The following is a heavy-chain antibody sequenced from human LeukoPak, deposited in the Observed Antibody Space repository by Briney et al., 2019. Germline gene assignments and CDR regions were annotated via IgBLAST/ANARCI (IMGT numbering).Heavy chain of an antibody. J-gene: IGHJ3*02. V-gene: IGHV3-48*03. Sequence: GGSLRLSCAASGFTFSSYEMNWVRQAPGKGLEWVSYISSSGSTIYYADSVKGRFTISRDNSKNTLYLQINSLRAEDTAVYYCAKNRGDYVEVDAFDIWGQGTMVTVSS. CDR3: AKNRGDYVEVDAFDI. CDR2: ISSSGSTI. CDR1: GFTFSSYE. D-gene: IGHD4-17*01.